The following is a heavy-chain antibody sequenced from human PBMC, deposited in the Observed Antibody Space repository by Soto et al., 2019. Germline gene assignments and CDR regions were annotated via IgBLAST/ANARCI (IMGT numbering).Heavy chain of an antibody. J-gene: IGHJ4*02. Sequence: GASVKVSCKASGGTFSSYAISWVRQAPGQGLEWMGGIIPIFGTANYAQKFQGRVTITADESTSTAYMELSSLRAEDTAVYFCARVGGPGSMYFFDYWGQGTPVTVSS. CDR2: IIPIFGTA. V-gene: IGHV1-69*13. CDR3: ARVGGPGSMYFFDY. CDR1: GGTFSSYA. D-gene: IGHD3-10*01.